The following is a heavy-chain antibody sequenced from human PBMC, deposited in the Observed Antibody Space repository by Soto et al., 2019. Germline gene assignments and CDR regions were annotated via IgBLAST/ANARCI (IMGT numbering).Heavy chain of an antibody. CDR3: AKSRLGPFDY. D-gene: IGHD3-9*01. J-gene: IGHJ4*02. Sequence: PGGSLRLSCAASAFTFSNYWMSWVRQAPGKGLEWVSAISGSGGSTYYADSVKGRFTISRDNSKNTLYLQMNSLRAEDTAVYYCAKSRLGPFDYWGQGTLVTVSS. CDR2: ISGSGGST. V-gene: IGHV3-23*01. CDR1: AFTFSNYW.